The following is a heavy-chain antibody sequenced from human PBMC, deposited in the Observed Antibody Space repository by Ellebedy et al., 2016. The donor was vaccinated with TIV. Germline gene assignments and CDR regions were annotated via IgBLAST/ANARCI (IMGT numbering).Heavy chain of an antibody. V-gene: IGHV4-39*07. CDR1: GGSISSSSYY. D-gene: IGHD4-17*01. Sequence: SETLSLXCTVSGGSISSSSYYWGWIRQPPGKGLEWIGSIYYSGSTYYNPSLKSRVTISVDTSKNQFSLKLSSVTAADTAVYYCARVRGLRTGQNGYYFDYWGQGTLVTVSS. J-gene: IGHJ4*02. CDR3: ARVRGLRTGQNGYYFDY. CDR2: IYYSGST.